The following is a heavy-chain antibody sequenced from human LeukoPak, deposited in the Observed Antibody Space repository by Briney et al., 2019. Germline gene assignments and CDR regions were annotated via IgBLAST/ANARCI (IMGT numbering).Heavy chain of an antibody. V-gene: IGHV1-2*02. D-gene: IGHD3-10*01. Sequence: ASVKVSCKASGYTFTSYAMNWVRQAPGQGLEWMGWINPNSGGTNYAQKFQGRVTMTRDTSISTAYMELSRLRSDDTAVYYCASLAYYYGSGSYYNGTHVDYWGQGTLVTVSS. CDR2: INPNSGGT. CDR1: GYTFTSYA. J-gene: IGHJ4*02. CDR3: ASLAYYYGSGSYYNGTHVDY.